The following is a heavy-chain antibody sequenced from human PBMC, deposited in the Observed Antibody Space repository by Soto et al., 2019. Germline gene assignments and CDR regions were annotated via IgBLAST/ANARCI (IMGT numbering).Heavy chain of an antibody. CDR2: ISAYNGNT. Sequence: QVQLVQSGAEVKKPGASVKVSCKASGYTFTSYGISWVRQAPGQGLEWMGWISAYNGNTNYAQKLKGRVTMTTDTYTSTAYMELRSLRSNDTAVYYCARDQDKVYSNGFYYYYDLDVWGHGTTVTVSS. D-gene: IGHD3-22*01. V-gene: IGHV1-18*01. CDR3: ARDQDKVYSNGFYYYYDLDV. J-gene: IGHJ6*02. CDR1: GYTFTSYG.